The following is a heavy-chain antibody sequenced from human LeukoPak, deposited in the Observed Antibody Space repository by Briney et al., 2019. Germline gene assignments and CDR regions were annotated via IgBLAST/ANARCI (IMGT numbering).Heavy chain of an antibody. D-gene: IGHD6-6*01. CDR3: ARDLVAARPYWYFDL. CDR2: IYHSGST. CDR1: GGSISSSNW. Sequence: SETLSLTCAVSGGSISSSNWWSWVRQPPGKGLEWIGEIYHSGSTNYNPSLKSRVTISVDKSKNQFSLKLSSVTAADTAVYYCARDLVAARPYWYFDLWGRGTLVTVSS. V-gene: IGHV4-4*02. J-gene: IGHJ2*01.